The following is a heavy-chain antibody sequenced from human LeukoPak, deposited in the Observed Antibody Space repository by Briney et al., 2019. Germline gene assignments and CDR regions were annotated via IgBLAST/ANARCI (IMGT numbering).Heavy chain of an antibody. CDR2: IYSGGST. CDR3: ERERYYYYYGMDV. CDR1: GFTVSSNY. Sequence: GGSLRLSCAASGFTVSSNYMSWVRQAPGKGLEWVSVIYSGGSTYYADSVKGRFTISRDNSKNTLYLQMNSLRAEDTAVYYCERERYYYYYGMDVWGQGTTVTVSS. J-gene: IGHJ6*02. V-gene: IGHV3-53*01.